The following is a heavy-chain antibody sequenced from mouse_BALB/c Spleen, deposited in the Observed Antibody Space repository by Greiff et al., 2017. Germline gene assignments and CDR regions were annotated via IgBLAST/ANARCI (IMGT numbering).Heavy chain of an antibody. CDR1: GYTFTSYW. J-gene: IGHJ3*01. Sequence: QVQLQQPGAELVKPGASVKLSCKASGYTFTSYWMHWVKQRPGQGLEWIGEINPSNGRTNYNEKFKSKATLTVDKSSSTAYMQLSSLTSEDSAVYYCARWGPAWFAYWGQGTLVTVSA. CDR3: ARWGPAWFAY. V-gene: IGHV1S81*02. CDR2: INPSNGRT.